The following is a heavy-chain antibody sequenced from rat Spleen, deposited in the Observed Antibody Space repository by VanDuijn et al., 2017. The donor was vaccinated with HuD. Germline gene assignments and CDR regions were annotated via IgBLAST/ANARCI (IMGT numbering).Heavy chain of an antibody. D-gene: IGHD4-3*01. V-gene: IGHV5-25*01. CDR2: ISTGGGNT. CDR3: ARLGGLRNWFAY. J-gene: IGHJ3*01. Sequence: EVQLVESGGGLVQPGRSLKLSCAASGFTFSDYYMAWVRQAPTKGLEWVASISTGGGNTYYRDSVKGRFTISRDVAKSTLYLQMDSLRSEDTATYFCARLGGLRNWFAYWGQGTLVTVSS. CDR1: GFTFSDYY.